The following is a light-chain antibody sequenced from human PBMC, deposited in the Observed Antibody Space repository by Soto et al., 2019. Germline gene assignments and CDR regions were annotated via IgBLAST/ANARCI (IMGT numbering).Light chain of an antibody. Sequence: QSVLTQPPSVSAAPGQKVTISCSGSSSNIGNNYVSWYQQLPGTAPKLVIYDNNKRPSGIPDRLSGSKSGTSATLSITGLLTGDEAKYYCGTWDSSLSAGVFGGGTKLTVL. V-gene: IGLV1-51*01. CDR1: SSNIGNNY. CDR3: GTWDSSLSAGV. J-gene: IGLJ2*01. CDR2: DNN.